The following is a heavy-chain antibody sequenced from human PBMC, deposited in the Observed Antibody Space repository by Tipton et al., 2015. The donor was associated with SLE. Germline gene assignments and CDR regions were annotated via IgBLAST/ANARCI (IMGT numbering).Heavy chain of an antibody. CDR1: GGSISSGSYY. V-gene: IGHV4-61*09. D-gene: IGHD2-15*01. Sequence: TLSLTCTVSGGSISSGSYYWSWIRQPAGKGLEWIGYIYTSGSTNYNPSLKSRVTISVDTSKNQFSLKLSSVTAADTAVYYCARGPTPLDFAGYAYDIWGQGTMVTVSS. CDR3: ARGPTPLDFAGYAYDI. CDR2: IYTSGST. J-gene: IGHJ3*02.